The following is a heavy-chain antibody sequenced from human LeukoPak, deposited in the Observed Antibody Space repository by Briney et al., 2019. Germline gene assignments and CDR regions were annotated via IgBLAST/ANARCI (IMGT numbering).Heavy chain of an antibody. D-gene: IGHD3-3*01. J-gene: IGHJ4*02. V-gene: IGHV4-34*01. CDR2: INRNGNT. CDR3: ARLVPERFFQLNPEGYYDY. CDR1: DEPFSGYY. Sequence: SETLSLTCAISDEPFSGYYWGWIRQPPGKGLELIGEINRNGNTDYNPSLKGRVSMSIDTSKNQFSLKLISVTAADTAVYYCARLVPERFFQLNPEGYYDYWGQGTLVTVSS.